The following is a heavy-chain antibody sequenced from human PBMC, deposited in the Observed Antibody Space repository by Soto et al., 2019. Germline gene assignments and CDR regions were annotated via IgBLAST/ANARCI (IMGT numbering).Heavy chain of an antibody. Sequence: SETLSLTCTVSGGSISSSNYYWAWIRQSPGKELEWIGRIYSDGTTNYNPSLKGRGTMSVDTSKKQISLKLTSVTAADTATYYCARDRGYRSGSFGSWGQGVLVTVSS. D-gene: IGHD5-18*01. J-gene: IGHJ5*02. V-gene: IGHV4-39*07. CDR1: GGSISSSNYY. CDR3: ARDRGYRSGSFGS. CDR2: IYSDGTT.